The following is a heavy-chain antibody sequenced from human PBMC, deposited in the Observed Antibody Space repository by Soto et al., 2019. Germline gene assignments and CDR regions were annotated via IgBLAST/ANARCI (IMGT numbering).Heavy chain of an antibody. D-gene: IGHD3-10*01. CDR1: GGTFSSYT. V-gene: IGHV1-69*02. Sequence: QVQLVQSGAEVKKPGSSVKVSCKASGGTFSSYTIIWVRQAPGQGLEWMGRIIPILGIANYAQKFQGRVTITADKSTSTAYMELSSLRSEDTAVYYCARSYGSGSYSHWGQGTLVTVSS. J-gene: IGHJ4*02. CDR2: IIPILGIA. CDR3: ARSYGSGSYSH.